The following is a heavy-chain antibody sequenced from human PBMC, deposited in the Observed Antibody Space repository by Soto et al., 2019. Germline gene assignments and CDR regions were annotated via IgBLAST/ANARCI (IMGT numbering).Heavy chain of an antibody. D-gene: IGHD2-21*02. CDR2: IHPRGGGT. V-gene: IGHV1-46*02. CDR3: ARGGHIAVVTASFDY. CDR1: GYTFNTYY. J-gene: IGHJ4*02. Sequence: QVQLVQSGAEVKKPGASVKVSCKPSGYTFNTYYLHWVRQAPGQALEWMGVIHPRGGGTTYAQKFLGRVTVTRDTSTTTVFMELSSLRSADTAVYYCARGGHIAVVTASFDYWGQGTLVTVSS.